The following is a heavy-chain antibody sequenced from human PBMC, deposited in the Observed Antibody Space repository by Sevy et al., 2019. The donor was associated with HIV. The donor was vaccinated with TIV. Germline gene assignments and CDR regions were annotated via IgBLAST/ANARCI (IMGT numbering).Heavy chain of an antibody. CDR3: AGLGDYGDPFSYYGMDV. V-gene: IGHV5-51*01. J-gene: IGHJ6*02. CDR2: IYPGDSDT. D-gene: IGHD4-17*01. CDR1: GYSFITYW. Sequence: GESLKISCKGSGYSFITYWIGWVRQMPGKGLEWMGIIYPGDSDTRYSPSLQGQVTISADKSISTAYLQWSSLKASDTAMYYCAGLGDYGDPFSYYGMDVWGQGTTVTVSS.